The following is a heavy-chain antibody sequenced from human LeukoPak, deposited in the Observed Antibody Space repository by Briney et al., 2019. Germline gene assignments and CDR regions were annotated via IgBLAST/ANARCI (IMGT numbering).Heavy chain of an antibody. CDR1: GFTLSSYA. CDR3: AKPTGAARPGY. J-gene: IGHJ4*02. V-gene: IGHV3-23*01. Sequence: PGGSLRLSCAASGFTLSSYAMSWVRQAPGKGLEWVSLISGNAGSTYYADSVKGRFTISRDNSKNTLYLQMNSLRAEDTAVYYCAKPTGAARPGYWGQGTLVTVSS. CDR2: ISGNAGST. D-gene: IGHD6-6*01.